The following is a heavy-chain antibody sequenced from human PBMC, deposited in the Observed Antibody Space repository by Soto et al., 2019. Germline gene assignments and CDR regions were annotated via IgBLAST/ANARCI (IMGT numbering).Heavy chain of an antibody. CDR1: GFSFTTDGMG. V-gene: IGHV2-5*02. CDR3: AHLHQAASGTRYYFDY. D-gene: IGHD6-13*01. Sequence: QITLKESGPTLVKPTQTLTLTCTFSGFSFTTDGMGVGWILQPPGKALDWLALIYWDDDKRYSPSLKSRLTITKDASRNQVVLTLTNMDPADTATYYCAHLHQAASGTRYYFDYWGQGTLVTVSS. J-gene: IGHJ4*02. CDR2: IYWDDDK.